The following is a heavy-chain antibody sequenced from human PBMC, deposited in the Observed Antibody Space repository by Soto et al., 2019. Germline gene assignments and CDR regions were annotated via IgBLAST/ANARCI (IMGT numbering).Heavy chain of an antibody. CDR1: GGTFSNYA. CDR2: IIPIFGSA. CDR3: AKDGGKDGYFGNWFDP. D-gene: IGHD5-12*01. V-gene: IGHV1-69*15. Sequence: QVQLVQSGAEVKKPGSSVKVSCKASGGTFSNYAITCVRQAPGQGLEWLGRIIPIFGSANYAQKFQGRVTITSDESTTTANMELRSLRSDDTAVYYCAKDGGKDGYFGNWFDPWGQGTLVTVSS. J-gene: IGHJ5*02.